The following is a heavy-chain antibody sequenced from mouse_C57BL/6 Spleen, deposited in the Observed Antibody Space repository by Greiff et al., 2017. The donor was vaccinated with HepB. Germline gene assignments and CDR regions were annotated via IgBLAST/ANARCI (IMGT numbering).Heavy chain of an antibody. CDR1: GFSLTSYC. V-gene: IGHV2-5*01. CDR2: IWRGGST. J-gene: IGHJ2*01. Sequence: QVQLQQSGPGLVQPSQSLSITCTASGFSLTSYCVHWVRQSPGKGLEWLGVIWRGGSTDYNAAFISRLSTTKDNSKSQVYFKMNSLQADDTAIYYYAENSGSSLYHFDYWGQGTTLTVSS. CDR3: AENSGSSLYHFDY. D-gene: IGHD1-1*01.